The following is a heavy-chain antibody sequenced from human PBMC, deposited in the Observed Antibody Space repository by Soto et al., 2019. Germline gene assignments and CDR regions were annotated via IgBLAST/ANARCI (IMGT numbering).Heavy chain of an antibody. CDR1: GYTLTELS. CDR2: FDPEDGET. V-gene: IGHV1-24*01. D-gene: IGHD6-19*01. Sequence: ASVKVSCKVSGYTLTELSMHWVRQAPGKGLEWMGGFDPEDGETIYAQKFQGRVTMTEDTSTDTAYMELSSLRSEDTAVYYCATPLVAVADDAFDIWGKGTMVTVSS. CDR3: ATPLVAVADDAFDI. J-gene: IGHJ3*02.